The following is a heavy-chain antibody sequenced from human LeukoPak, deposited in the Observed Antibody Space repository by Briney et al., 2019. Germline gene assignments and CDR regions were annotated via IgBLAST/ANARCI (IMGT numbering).Heavy chain of an antibody. CDR3: ARDGRWAAAGTEVEGAFDI. V-gene: IGHV1-18*01. CDR2: ISAYNGNT. Sequence: GASVKVSRKTSGYTFTSYAISWVRQAPGQGLEWMGWISAYNGNTNYAQKLQGRVTMTTDTSTSTAYMELRSLRSDDTAVYYCARDGRWAAAGTEVEGAFDIWGQGTMVTVSS. D-gene: IGHD6-13*01. J-gene: IGHJ3*02. CDR1: GYTFTSYA.